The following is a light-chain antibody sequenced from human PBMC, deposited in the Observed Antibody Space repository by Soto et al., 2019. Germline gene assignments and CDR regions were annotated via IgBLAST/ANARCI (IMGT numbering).Light chain of an antibody. CDR3: QQRNNWPRST. CDR2: DAS. J-gene: IGKJ5*01. Sequence: EIVLTQSPATLSLYPGERATLSCRASQSVWTYLAWYQQKRGQAPRLLMYDASNRASGVPARFSGSGSGTDFTLTFSSLEPEDFAVYYCQQRNNWPRSTFGQGTRLEIK. V-gene: IGKV3-11*01. CDR1: QSVWTY.